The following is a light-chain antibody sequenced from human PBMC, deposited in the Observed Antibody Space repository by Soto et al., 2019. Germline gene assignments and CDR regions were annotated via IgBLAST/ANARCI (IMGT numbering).Light chain of an antibody. J-gene: IGKJ5*01. CDR1: QSVDSD. Sequence: EIVMTQSPATLSVSPGERATLSCRASQSVDSDLAWYQQRPGQAPRLLIYGASTRAPGISARFSGSGSGTDFTLTISSLEPEDFAVYYCQQRSNWPPITFGQGTRLEIK. V-gene: IGKV3-11*01. CDR2: GAS. CDR3: QQRSNWPPIT.